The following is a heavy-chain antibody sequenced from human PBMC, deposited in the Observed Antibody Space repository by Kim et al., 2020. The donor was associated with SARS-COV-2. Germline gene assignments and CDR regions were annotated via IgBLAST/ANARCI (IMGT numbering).Heavy chain of an antibody. V-gene: IGHV5-10-1*01. Sequence: SPSFQGHVTISADKSISTAYLQWSSLKASDTAMYYCARRYTAMASPGFDPWGQGTLVTVSS. D-gene: IGHD5-18*01. CDR3: ARRYTAMASPGFDP. J-gene: IGHJ5*02.